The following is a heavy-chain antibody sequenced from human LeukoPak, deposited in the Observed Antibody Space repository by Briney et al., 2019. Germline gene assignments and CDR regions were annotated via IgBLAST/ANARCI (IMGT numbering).Heavy chain of an antibody. CDR3: ASLMTTVYYFDY. V-gene: IGHV3-74*01. CDR1: GFTFSEYW. CDR2: INSDGSGT. D-gene: IGHD4-17*01. Sequence: GSLRLSCAASGFTFSEYWMHWVRQAPGKGLVWVSRINSDGSGTSYADSVKGRFTISRDNAKNSLYLQMSSLRDEDTAVYYCASLMTTVYYFDYWGQGTLVTVSS. J-gene: IGHJ4*02.